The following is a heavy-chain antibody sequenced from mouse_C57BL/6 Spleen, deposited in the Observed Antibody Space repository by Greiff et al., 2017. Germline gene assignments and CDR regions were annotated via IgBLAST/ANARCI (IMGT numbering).Heavy chain of an antibody. J-gene: IGHJ1*03. D-gene: IGHD2-3*01. V-gene: IGHV1-53*01. Sequence: VQLQQPGTELVKPGASVKLSCKASGYTFTSYWMHWVKQRPGQGLEWIGNINPSNGGTNYTEKFKSQATLTVDKSSSTACMQLSRLTSEDSAVYDCAKCRWFCYVDVWGTETTVTVSS. CDR1: GYTFTSYW. CDR2: INPSNGGT. CDR3: AKCRWFCYVDV.